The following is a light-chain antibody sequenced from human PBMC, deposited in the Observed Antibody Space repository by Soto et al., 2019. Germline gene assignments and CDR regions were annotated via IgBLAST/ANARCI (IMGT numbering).Light chain of an antibody. Sequence: QSALTQPPSASGSPGQSVTNSCTGTSTDVGAYNYVSWYQQHPGKAPKLMIYAVSKRPSGVPDRFSGSKSGNTASLTVSGLQADDEADYYCSSYVGNNNLVFGGGTKVTVL. CDR3: SSYVGNNNLV. V-gene: IGLV2-8*01. CDR2: AVS. CDR1: STDVGAYNY. J-gene: IGLJ2*01.